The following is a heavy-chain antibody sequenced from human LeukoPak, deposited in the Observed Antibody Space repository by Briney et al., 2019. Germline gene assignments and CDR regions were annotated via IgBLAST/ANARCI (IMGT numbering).Heavy chain of an antibody. V-gene: IGHV3-30*02. J-gene: IGHJ4*02. D-gene: IGHD6-19*01. CDR1: GFTFSSYG. Sequence: PGGALRLSXAASGFTFSSYGMQWVRQAPGKGLEWVAFIRYDGSNKYYADSVKGRFTISRDNSKNTLYLQMNSLRAEDTAVYYCAKDRSSGWYANGFDYWGQGTLVTVSS. CDR2: IRYDGSNK. CDR3: AKDRSSGWYANGFDY.